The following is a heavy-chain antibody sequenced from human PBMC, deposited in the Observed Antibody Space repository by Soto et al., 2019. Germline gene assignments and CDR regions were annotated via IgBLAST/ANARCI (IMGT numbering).Heavy chain of an antibody. Sequence: SETLSLTCTVSGGSISGGGYYWSWIRQHPGKGLEWIGYIYYSGSTYYNPSLKSRVTISVDTSKNQFSLKLSSVTAADTAVYYCARARGHDFWSGYSYYFDYWGQGTLVTVSS. D-gene: IGHD3-3*01. CDR3: ARARGHDFWSGYSYYFDY. CDR2: IYYSGST. V-gene: IGHV4-31*03. CDR1: GGSISGGGYY. J-gene: IGHJ4*02.